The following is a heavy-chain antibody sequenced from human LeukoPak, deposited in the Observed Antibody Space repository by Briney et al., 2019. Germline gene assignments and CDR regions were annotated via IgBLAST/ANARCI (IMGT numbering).Heavy chain of an antibody. CDR2: ISGSGGST. D-gene: IGHD3-10*01. J-gene: IGHJ3*02. V-gene: IGHV3-23*01. CDR3: ATKSVILLWFGECLDAFDI. Sequence: PGGSLRLSCAASGFTFSSYAMSWVRQAPGKGLDWVSAISGSGGSTYYADSVKGRFTISRDNSKNTLYLQMNSLRAEDTAVYYCATKSVILLWFGECLDAFDIWGQGTMVTVSS. CDR1: GFTFSSYA.